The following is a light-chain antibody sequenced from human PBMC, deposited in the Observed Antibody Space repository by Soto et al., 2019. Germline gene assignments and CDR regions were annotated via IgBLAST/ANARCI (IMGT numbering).Light chain of an antibody. J-gene: IGLJ1*01. CDR3: QVWDSSSDHYV. V-gene: IGLV3-21*02. CDR2: EDS. CDR1: NIGSKS. Sequence: SYELTQPPSVSVAPGQTARITCGGNNIGSKSVHWYQQKPGQAPVLVVYEDSDRHSGIPERFSGSNSGTTATLTISRVEAGDEADYYCQVWDSSSDHYVFGTGTKVTVL.